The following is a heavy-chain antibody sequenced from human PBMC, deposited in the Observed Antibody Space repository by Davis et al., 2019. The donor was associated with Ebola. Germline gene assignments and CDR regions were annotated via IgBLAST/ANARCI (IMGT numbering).Heavy chain of an antibody. CDR1: GYTFTGYY. D-gene: IGHD3-10*01. CDR2: FDPEDGET. V-gene: IGHV1-24*01. CDR3: ATVVISMIEGVSWNWFDP. J-gene: IGHJ5*02. Sequence: ASVKVSCKASGYTFTGYYMHWVRQAPGKGLEWMGGFDPEDGETIYAQKFQGRVTMTEDTSTDTAYMELSSLRSEDTAVYYCATVVISMIEGVSWNWFDPWGQGTLVTVSS.